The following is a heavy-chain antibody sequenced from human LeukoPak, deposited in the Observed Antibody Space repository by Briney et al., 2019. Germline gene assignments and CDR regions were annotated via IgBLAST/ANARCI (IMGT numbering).Heavy chain of an antibody. CDR1: GGSISSYY. D-gene: IGHD4-23*01. J-gene: IGHJ4*02. CDR2: IYYSGST. Sequence: SETLSLTCTVSGGSISSYYWSWIRQPPGKGLEWIGYIYYSGSTNYNPSLKSRVTISVDTSKNQFSLKLSSVTAADTAVYYCARGVYYGGLQEYYFDYWGQGTLVTVSS. CDR3: ARGVYYGGLQEYYFDY. V-gene: IGHV4-59*01.